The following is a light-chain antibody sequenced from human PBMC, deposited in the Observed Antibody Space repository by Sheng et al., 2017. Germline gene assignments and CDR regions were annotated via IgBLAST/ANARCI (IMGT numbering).Light chain of an antibody. J-gene: IGKJ4*01. CDR1: QSVSSSY. CDR3: QQYSRWPVP. Sequence: EIVLTQSPGTLSLSPGERATLSCRASQSVSSSYLAWYQQKPGQAPRLLIYDASNRATGIPARFSGSGSATEFTLTISSLQSEDFAVYYCQQYSRWPVPFGGGTKVEIK. V-gene: IGKV3-20*01. CDR2: DAS.